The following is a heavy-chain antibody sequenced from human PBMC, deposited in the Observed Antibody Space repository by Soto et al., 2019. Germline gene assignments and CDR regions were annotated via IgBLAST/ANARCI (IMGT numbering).Heavy chain of an antibody. CDR3: GSAQFRGSFLRY. CDR2: IVPTLGST. Sequence: QGHLVQSGAEVKKPGSSVRVSCTASGHPHTISWVRQAPGQGLEWLGGIVPTLGSTNYARNFQGRVTISADKSTGVVHMELLGLQSEDSFTYYCGSAQFRGSFLRYWGPGT. CDR1: GHPHT. D-gene: IGHD2-15*01. J-gene: IGHJ1*01. V-gene: IGHV1-69*08.